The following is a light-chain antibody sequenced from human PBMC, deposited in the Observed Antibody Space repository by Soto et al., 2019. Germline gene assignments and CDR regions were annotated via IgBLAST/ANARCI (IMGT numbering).Light chain of an antibody. V-gene: IGKV3D-7*01. J-gene: IGKJ4*01. CDR3: QPDDAWPQVT. CDR2: GAS. CDR1: QSVSSSY. Sequence: IGVTLSPGTLSLSPEERATLSCRASQSVSSSYLAWYQQKPGQAPRLLMHGASTRATGIPARFSGSGSGTEFTLIISSLQSEDFAVHYCQPDDAWPQVTSCGGSKV.